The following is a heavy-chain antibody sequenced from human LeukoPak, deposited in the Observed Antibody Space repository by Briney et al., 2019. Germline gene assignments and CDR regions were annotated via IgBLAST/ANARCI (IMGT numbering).Heavy chain of an antibody. CDR1: GYIFTAYY. CDR2: INPNSGDT. Sequence: GASVKVSCKASGYIFTAYYIHWVRQAPGQGLEWMGWINPNSGDTNYAQKLQGRVTMTTDTSTSTAYMELRSLRSDDTAVYYCARVKTGPWYSSGWYTGGDCDYWGQGTLVTVSS. D-gene: IGHD6-19*01. CDR3: ARVKTGPWYSSGWYTGGDCDY. J-gene: IGHJ4*02. V-gene: IGHV1-18*04.